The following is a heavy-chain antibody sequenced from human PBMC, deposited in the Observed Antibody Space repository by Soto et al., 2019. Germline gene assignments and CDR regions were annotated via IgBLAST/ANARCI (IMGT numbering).Heavy chain of an antibody. J-gene: IGHJ4*02. CDR1: GFTFSSYG. D-gene: IGHD3-22*01. CDR3: GKGQGGGGYYYDSSGPQRYFDY. V-gene: IGHV3-30*18. CDR2: ISYDGSNK. Sequence: QVQLVESGGGVVQPGRSLRLSCAASGFTFSSYGMHWVRQAPGKGLEWVAVISYDGSNKYYADSVKGRFTISRDNSKNTLYLQMNSLRAEDTAGYYCGKGQGGGGYYYDSSGPQRYFDYWGQGTLVTVSS.